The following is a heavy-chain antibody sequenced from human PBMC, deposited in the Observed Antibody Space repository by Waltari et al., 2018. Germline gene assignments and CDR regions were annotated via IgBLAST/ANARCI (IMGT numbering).Heavy chain of an antibody. Sequence: EVQLVESGGGLVQPGGSLRLSCAASGFSFSNSWMDWVRQAPGKGLEWVANIKPEGSERQYVDSVKGRFTISRDNAQNFLYLQMNTLRAEDTAVYYCSLSLNSWGQGTLVTVSP. CDR3: SLSLNS. J-gene: IGHJ4*02. CDR1: GFSFSNSW. CDR2: IKPEGSER. V-gene: IGHV3-7*01.